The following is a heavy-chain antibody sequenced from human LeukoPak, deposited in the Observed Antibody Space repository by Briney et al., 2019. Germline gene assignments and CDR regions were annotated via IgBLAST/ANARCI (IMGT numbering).Heavy chain of an antibody. CDR3: ARLGPGYYGSGSPGFDY. D-gene: IGHD3-10*01. V-gene: IGHV5-51*01. CDR1: GYSFTSYW. CDR2: IIPDDADT. J-gene: IGHJ4*02. Sequence: GESLKISCKGLGYSFTSYWIGWVRQTPGKGLEWMGIIIPDDADTRYSPSFQGQVTISADKSISTAYLQWSSLKASDIAMYYCARLGPGYYGSGSPGFDYWGQGTLVTVS.